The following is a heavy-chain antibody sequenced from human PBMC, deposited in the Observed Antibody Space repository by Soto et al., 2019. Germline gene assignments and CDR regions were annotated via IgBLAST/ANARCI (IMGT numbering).Heavy chain of an antibody. Sequence: QVQLVQSGAEVKKPGSSVKVSCKASGGTFSSYAISWVRQAPGQGLEWMGGIIPIFGTANYAQKFQGRVTITADESTSTAYMELSSLRSEDTAVYYCARDALEVVPAALYYYYYGIDVWGQGTTVTVSS. J-gene: IGHJ6*02. V-gene: IGHV1-69*01. CDR1: GGTFSSYA. D-gene: IGHD2-2*01. CDR3: ARDALEVVPAALYYYYYGIDV. CDR2: IIPIFGTA.